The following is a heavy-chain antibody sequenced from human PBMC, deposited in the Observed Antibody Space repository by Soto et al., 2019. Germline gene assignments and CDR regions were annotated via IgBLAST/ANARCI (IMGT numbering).Heavy chain of an antibody. J-gene: IGHJ6*02. Sequence: ASVKVSCKASGYTFTSYGISWVRQAPGQGLEWMGWISAYNGNTNYAQKLQGRVTMTTDTSTSTAYMELRSLRSDDTAVYYCARGAYIVVVPDAMVYYYGMDVWGQGTTVTVSS. CDR1: GYTFTSYG. D-gene: IGHD2-2*01. V-gene: IGHV1-18*01. CDR3: ARGAYIVVVPDAMVYYYGMDV. CDR2: ISAYNGNT.